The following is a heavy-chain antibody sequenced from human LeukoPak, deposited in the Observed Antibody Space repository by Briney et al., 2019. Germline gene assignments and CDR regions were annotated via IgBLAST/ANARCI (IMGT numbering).Heavy chain of an antibody. Sequence: GGSLRLSCAASGFTFRSYWMSWVRQAPGKGLEWVASMKQDGSEKYYVDSVKGRFTISRGNAKSSLYLQMNNLRAEDTAVYYCARDVTGYVDYWGQGTLVTVSS. D-gene: IGHD1-1*01. J-gene: IGHJ4*02. CDR3: ARDVTGYVDY. CDR1: GFTFRSYW. V-gene: IGHV3-7*01. CDR2: MKQDGSEK.